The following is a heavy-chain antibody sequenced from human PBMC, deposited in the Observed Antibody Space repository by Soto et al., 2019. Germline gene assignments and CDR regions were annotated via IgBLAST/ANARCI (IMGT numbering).Heavy chain of an antibody. CDR3: ARGRYGDY. CDR2: ISAHNGNT. J-gene: IGHJ4*02. CDR1: GYTFTSYG. V-gene: IGHV1-18*01. D-gene: IGHD1-1*01. Sequence: QVHLVQSGSEVKKHGASVKVYCKASGYTFTSYGITWVRQDPGQGLEWMGWISAHNGNTDYAQKLQGRVIVTRDTSTSTASMELRSVRSDDTAVYYCARGRYGDYWGQGALVTVSS.